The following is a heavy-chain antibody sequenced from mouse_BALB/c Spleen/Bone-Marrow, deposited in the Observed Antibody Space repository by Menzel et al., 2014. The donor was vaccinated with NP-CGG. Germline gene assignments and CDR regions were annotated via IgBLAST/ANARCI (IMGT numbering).Heavy chain of an antibody. J-gene: IGHJ3*01. V-gene: IGHV4-1*02. CDR1: GFDFSRYW. Sequence: EVHLVESGGGLVQPGGSLKLSRAASGFDFSRYWMSWVRQAPGKGLEWIGEINPDSSTLNYTPSLKDKSIISRDNTKNTLYLQMNIVRSEDTALYYCARMRYYGFFAYWGQGTLVTVSA. CDR2: INPDSSTL. D-gene: IGHD1-2*01. CDR3: ARMRYYGFFAY.